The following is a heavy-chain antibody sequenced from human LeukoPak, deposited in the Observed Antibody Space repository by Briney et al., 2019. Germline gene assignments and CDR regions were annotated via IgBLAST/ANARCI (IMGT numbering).Heavy chain of an antibody. CDR3: ARVVAYSGSFCFDS. V-gene: IGHV3-64*01. Sequence: GGSLRLSCAASGFTFSTYVMHWVRQAPGKGLEYVSGISSNGVSTYYANSVRGRFTISRDNSKNTLYLQMGSLRVEDMAVYYCARVVAYSGSFCFDSWGGGPLATASS. J-gene: IGHJ4*02. CDR2: ISSNGVST. CDR1: GFTFSTYV. D-gene: IGHD1-26*01.